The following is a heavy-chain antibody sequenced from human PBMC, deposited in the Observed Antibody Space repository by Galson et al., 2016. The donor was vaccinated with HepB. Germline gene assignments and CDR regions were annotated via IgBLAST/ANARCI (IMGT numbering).Heavy chain of an antibody. Sequence: SLRLSCAASGFSFSSYGMHWVRQAPGKGLEWVAVISHDGSDRRYVDSVKGRFTISRDNAKNTLYLHMNSLRAEDTAVYYCAKDRPTYATYDILTGYLGGDDWGQGTLVTVSS. CDR3: AKDRPTYATYDILTGYLGGDD. V-gene: IGHV3-30*18. J-gene: IGHJ4*02. D-gene: IGHD3-9*01. CDR2: ISHDGSDR. CDR1: GFSFSSYG.